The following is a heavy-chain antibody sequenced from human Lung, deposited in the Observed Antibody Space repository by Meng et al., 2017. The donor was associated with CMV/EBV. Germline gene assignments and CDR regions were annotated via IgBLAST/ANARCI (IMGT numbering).Heavy chain of an antibody. Sequence: ETLSLXXAASGFTFSCYWMHWVRQAPGKGLVWVSRINSDGSSTSYPDSVKGRFTISRDNAKNTLYLQMNSLRAEDTAVYYCARAADLYDYYDSSGYYGYWGQGTLVXVSS. D-gene: IGHD3-22*01. J-gene: IGHJ4*02. CDR1: GFTFSCYW. CDR2: INSDGSST. V-gene: IGHV3-74*01. CDR3: ARAADLYDYYDSSGYYGY.